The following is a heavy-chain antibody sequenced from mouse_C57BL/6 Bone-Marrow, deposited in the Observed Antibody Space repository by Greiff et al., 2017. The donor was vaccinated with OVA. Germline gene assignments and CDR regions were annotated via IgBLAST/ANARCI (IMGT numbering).Heavy chain of an antibody. D-gene: IGHD1-1*01. V-gene: IGHV1-55*01. J-gene: IGHJ2*01. CDR1: GYTFTSYW. Sequence: VKLQQPGAELVKPGASVKMSCKASGYTFTSYWITWVKQRPGQGLEWIGDIYPGSGSTNYNEKFKSKATLTVDTSSSTAYMQLSSLTSEDSAVYGCGRRITRGRSGDYWGQGTTLTVSS. CDR2: IYPGSGST. CDR3: GRRITRGRSGDY.